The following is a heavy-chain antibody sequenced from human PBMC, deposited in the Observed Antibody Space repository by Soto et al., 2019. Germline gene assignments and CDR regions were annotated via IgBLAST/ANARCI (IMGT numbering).Heavy chain of an antibody. CDR3: AHRPSGYCSGGSCYSGGLSY. V-gene: IGHV2-5*02. Sequence: QITLKESGPTLVKPTQPLTLTCTFSGFSLSTSGVGVGWIRQPPGKALEWLALIYWDDDKRYSPSLKSRLTITKDTSKHQVVLTMTNMDPVDTATYYCAHRPSGYCSGGSCYSGGLSYWGQGTLVTFSS. CDR2: IYWDDDK. CDR1: GFSLSTSGVG. D-gene: IGHD2-15*01. J-gene: IGHJ4*02.